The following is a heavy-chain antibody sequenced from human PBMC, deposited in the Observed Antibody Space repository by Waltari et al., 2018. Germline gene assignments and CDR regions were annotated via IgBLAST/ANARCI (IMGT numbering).Heavy chain of an antibody. D-gene: IGHD2-2*01. V-gene: IGHV1-18*01. J-gene: IGHJ4*02. CDR2: DSPYNGNT. CDR3: ARNGGGYCSSTSCYAFDY. Sequence: QVQLVQSGAEVKKPGASVKVSCKASGYTFTSYGISWVRQAPGQGLEWMGWDSPYNGNTNYAQKLQGRGTMTTDTSTSTAYMELRSLRSDDTAVYYCARNGGGYCSSTSCYAFDYWGQGTLVTVSS. CDR1: GYTFTSYG.